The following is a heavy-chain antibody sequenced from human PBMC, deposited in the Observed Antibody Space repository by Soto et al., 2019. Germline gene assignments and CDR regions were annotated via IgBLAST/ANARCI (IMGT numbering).Heavy chain of an antibody. Sequence: SEIQSLTYTVFGGYIGNRSYYWGWIRQPPGKGLEWIGSIFYSGSTYYNPSLKSRVTISVDTSKNQFSLKLSSVTAADTAVYYCARHPYSGYDFDYWGQGTLVTVSS. CDR2: IFYSGST. J-gene: IGHJ4*02. D-gene: IGHD5-12*01. CDR3: ARHPYSGYDFDY. V-gene: IGHV4-39*01. CDR1: GGYIGNRSYY.